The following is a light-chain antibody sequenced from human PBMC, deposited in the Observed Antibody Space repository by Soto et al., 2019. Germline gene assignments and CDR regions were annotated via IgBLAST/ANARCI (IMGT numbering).Light chain of an antibody. CDR3: SSYTSSSTLGV. CDR1: SSDIGAYKY. V-gene: IGLV2-14*01. J-gene: IGLJ3*02. CDR2: EVS. Sequence: QSALTQPASVSGSPGQSVTISCTGTSSDIGAYKYVSWYQHHPGKSPRLLIYEVSNRPSGVSNRFSASKSGNTASLTISGLQADDEGDYYCSSYTSSSTLGVFGGGTKLTVL.